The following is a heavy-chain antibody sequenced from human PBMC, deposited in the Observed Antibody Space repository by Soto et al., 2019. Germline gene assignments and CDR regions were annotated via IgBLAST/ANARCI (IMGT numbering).Heavy chain of an antibody. Sequence: ASVKVSCKASGYTFTSYAMHWVRQAPGQRLEWMGWINAGNGNTKYSQKFQGRVTITRDTSASTAYMELSSLRSDDTAMYYCTRDEPNGLNDAFHAWGQGTMVTVS. CDR2: INAGNGNT. CDR3: TRDEPNGLNDAFHA. CDR1: GYTFTSYA. D-gene: IGHD2-8*01. J-gene: IGHJ3*01. V-gene: IGHV1-3*01.